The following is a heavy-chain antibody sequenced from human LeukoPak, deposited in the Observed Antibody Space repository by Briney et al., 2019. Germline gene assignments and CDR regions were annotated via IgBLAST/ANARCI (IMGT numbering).Heavy chain of an antibody. CDR2: IHYDGSNQ. CDR3: ANRGIPVAPYFDN. D-gene: IGHD2-2*01. Sequence: PGGSLRLSCAASGFIFSTYAMTWVRQAPGKGLEWLTFIHYDGSNQYYADSVKGRFTVSRDNSKNTLYLQMNSLTTEDTAVYYCANRGIPVAPYFDNWGQGTLVIVSS. CDR1: GFIFSTYA. J-gene: IGHJ4*02. V-gene: IGHV3-30*02.